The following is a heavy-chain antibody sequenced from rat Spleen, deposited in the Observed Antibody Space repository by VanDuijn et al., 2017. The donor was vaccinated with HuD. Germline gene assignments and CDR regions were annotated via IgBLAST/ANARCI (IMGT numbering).Heavy chain of an antibody. CDR2: ISAGGGST. J-gene: IGHJ4*01. V-gene: IGHV5-25*01. Sequence: EVQLVESGGGLVQPGRSLKLSCAASGFTFSNYDMAWVRQAPTKGLEWVASISAGGGSTYYRDSVKGRFTVSRDNAKSTLYLQMGSLRSEDTATYYCARHVTYCPDALGQGASVTVSS. CDR1: GFTFSNYD. CDR3: ARHVTYCPDA. D-gene: IGHD2-5*01.